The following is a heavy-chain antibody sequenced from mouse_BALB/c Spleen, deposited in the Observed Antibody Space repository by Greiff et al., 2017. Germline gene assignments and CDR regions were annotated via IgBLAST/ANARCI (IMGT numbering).Heavy chain of an antibody. V-gene: IGHV3-8*02. CDR2: ISYSGST. Sequence: EVQLQESGPSLVKPSQTLSLTCSVTGDSITSGYWNWIRKFPGNKLEYMGYISYSGSTYYNPSLKSRISITRDTSKNQYYLQLNSVTTEDTATYYCAFYDYGSPWFAYWGQGTLVTVSA. CDR3: AFYDYGSPWFAY. J-gene: IGHJ3*01. D-gene: IGHD2-4*01. CDR1: GDSITSGY.